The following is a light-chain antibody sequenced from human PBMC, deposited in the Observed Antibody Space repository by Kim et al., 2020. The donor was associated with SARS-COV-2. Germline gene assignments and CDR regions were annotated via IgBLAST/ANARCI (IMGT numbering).Light chain of an antibody. V-gene: IGLV1-36*01. Sequence: QPVLTQPPSLSEAPNQRVTISCSGRSFNVGSNGVNWYQQVPGQAPKLLVYFDDLLPSGVSDRFSGSKSGTSASLAISGLQPEDEAVYYCSSWDDSLNDLVFGGGTQLTVL. CDR2: FDD. CDR3: SSWDDSLNDLV. J-gene: IGLJ3*02. CDR1: SFNVGSNG.